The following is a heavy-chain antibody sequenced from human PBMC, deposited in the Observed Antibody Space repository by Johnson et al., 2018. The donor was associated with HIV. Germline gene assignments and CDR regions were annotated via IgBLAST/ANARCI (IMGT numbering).Heavy chain of an antibody. Sequence: MLLVESGGGVVQPGRSLRLSCAASGFTFSSYAMHWVRQAPGKGLEWVAVISYDGSNKYYADSVKGRFNISRDNPKNTLYLQMNSLRAEDTGVYYCAKPPSMGADAFDIWGQGTMVTVSP. CDR2: ISYDGSNK. D-gene: IGHD3-16*01. CDR1: GFTFSSYA. V-gene: IGHV3-30-3*02. CDR3: AKPPSMGADAFDI. J-gene: IGHJ3*02.